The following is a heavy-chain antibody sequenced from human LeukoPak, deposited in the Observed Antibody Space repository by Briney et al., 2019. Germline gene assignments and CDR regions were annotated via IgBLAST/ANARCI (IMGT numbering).Heavy chain of an antibody. D-gene: IGHD2-2*01. CDR2: INHSGST. CDR1: GFTFSSYW. Sequence: PGGSLRLSCAASGFTFSSYWMTWVRQPPGKGMEWIGEINHSGSTNYNPSLKSRVTISVDTSKNQFSLKLSSVTAADTAVYYCARRVVPAAMRVGYYYYYMDVWGKGTTVTVSS. J-gene: IGHJ6*03. CDR3: ARRVVPAAMRVGYYYYYMDV. V-gene: IGHV4-34*01.